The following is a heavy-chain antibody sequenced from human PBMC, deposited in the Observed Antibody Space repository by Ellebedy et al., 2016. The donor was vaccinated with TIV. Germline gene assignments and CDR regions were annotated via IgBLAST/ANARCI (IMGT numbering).Heavy chain of an antibody. Sequence: GESLKISCAGSGFTFSYFGFHWVRQAPGKGLEWVARTSYEGRDKYYADPVRGRFTISRDNSKKMVYLQMNSLRADDTAVYYCAKENDFWSGYYDHWGQGTLVTVSS. CDR1: GFTFSYFG. J-gene: IGHJ4*03. V-gene: IGHV3-30*18. CDR2: TSYEGRDK. D-gene: IGHD3-3*01. CDR3: AKENDFWSGYYDH.